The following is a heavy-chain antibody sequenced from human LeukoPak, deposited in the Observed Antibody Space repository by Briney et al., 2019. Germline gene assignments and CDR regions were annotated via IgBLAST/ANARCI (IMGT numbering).Heavy chain of an antibody. CDR3: ARDSTVTTYSFDY. V-gene: IGHV3-53*01. J-gene: IGHJ4*02. CDR1: GFTISNNY. D-gene: IGHD4-17*01. Sequence: GGSLRLSCAASGFTISNNYMSWVRQAPGKGLEWVSVLYSGGYTHYADSVKGRFTISRDNSKNTLYLQIHSLRAEDTAVYYCARDSTVTTYSFDYWGQGTLVTVSS. CDR2: LYSGGYT.